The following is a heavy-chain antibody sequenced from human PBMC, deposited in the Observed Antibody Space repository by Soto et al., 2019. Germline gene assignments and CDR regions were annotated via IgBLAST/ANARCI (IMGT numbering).Heavy chain of an antibody. CDR1: GGSISSGGYY. J-gene: IGHJ6*02. CDR2: IYHSGST. V-gene: IGHV4-31*03. D-gene: IGHD3-3*01. CDR3: ARNYDFWSGSRGGMDV. Sequence: QVQLQESGPGLVKPSQTLSLTCTVSGGSISSGGYYWSWIRQHPGKGLEWIGYIYHSGSTYYNPSLKSRVTISVDTSKNQFSQKLSSVTAADTAVYYCARNYDFWSGSRGGMDVWGQGTTVTVSS.